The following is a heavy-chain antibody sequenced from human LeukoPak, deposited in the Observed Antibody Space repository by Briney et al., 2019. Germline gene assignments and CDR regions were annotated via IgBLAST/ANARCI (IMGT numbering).Heavy chain of an antibody. J-gene: IGHJ4*02. CDR1: GFTFSTYW. CDR3: ATINTVAGRSYYFDY. D-gene: IGHD6-19*01. V-gene: IGHV3-7*01. Sequence: GGSLRLSCAASGFTFSTYWMSWVRQAPGKGLEWVANIKQDGSEKYYVGSVKGRFTISRDNAKNPLYLQMNSLRAEDTAVYYCATINTVAGRSYYFDYWGQGTLVTVSS. CDR2: IKQDGSEK.